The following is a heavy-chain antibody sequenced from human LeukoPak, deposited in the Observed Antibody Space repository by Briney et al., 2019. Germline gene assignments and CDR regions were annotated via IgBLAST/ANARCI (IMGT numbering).Heavy chain of an antibody. CDR2: IYTSGST. Sequence: SETLSLTCTVSGGSISSYYWSWIRQPAGKGLEWIGRIYTSGSTNYNPSLKSRVTMSVDTSKNQFSLKLSSVTAADTAVYYCAGDYGLAVVRGAEWFDPWGQGTLVTVSS. D-gene: IGHD3-10*01. V-gene: IGHV4-4*07. CDR3: AGDYGLAVVRGAEWFDP. J-gene: IGHJ5*02. CDR1: GGSISSYY.